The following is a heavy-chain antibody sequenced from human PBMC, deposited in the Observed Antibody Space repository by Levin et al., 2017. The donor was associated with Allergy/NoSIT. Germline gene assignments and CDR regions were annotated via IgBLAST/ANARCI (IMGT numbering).Heavy chain of an antibody. CDR1: GFTFSSSW. J-gene: IGHJ4*02. V-gene: IGHV3-7*04. CDR2: INPDGSGK. D-gene: IGHD4-17*01. Sequence: ASVKVSCAASGFTFSSSWMTWVRQAPGKTLEWVANINPDGSGKYPVDSVKGRFSISRDNAKNSLYLQMNNLRAEDTAVYYCARDPAYGALDYWGQGTLVTVSA. CDR3: ARDPAYGALDY.